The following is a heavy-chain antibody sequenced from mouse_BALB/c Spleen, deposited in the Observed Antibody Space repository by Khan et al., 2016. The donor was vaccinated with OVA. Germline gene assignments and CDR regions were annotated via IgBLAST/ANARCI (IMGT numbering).Heavy chain of an antibody. CDR3: ARGNWQSYYFDY. Sequence: VQLKQSGPELVKPGASVKMSCKASGYIFTNYVLHWVKQKSGQGLEWIGNITPYNGGTKYNEKFKGKATLASDKSSITAYMELSSLTSEDSAVYYCARGNWQSYYFDYWGQGTTLTLSS. CDR1: GYIFTNYV. D-gene: IGHD4-1*01. CDR2: ITPYNGGT. V-gene: IGHV1S136*01. J-gene: IGHJ2*01.